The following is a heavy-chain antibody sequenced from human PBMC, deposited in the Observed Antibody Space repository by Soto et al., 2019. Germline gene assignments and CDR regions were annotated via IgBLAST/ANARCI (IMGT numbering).Heavy chain of an antibody. CDR3: ARVYYYDSSGYYYYYYGMDV. CDR2: IIPIFGTA. D-gene: IGHD3-22*01. CDR1: GVTFSSYA. V-gene: IGHV1-69*13. Sequence: ASVKVSCKASGVTFSSYAISWVRQAPGQGLEWMGGIIPIFGTANYAQKFQGRVTITADESTSTAYMELSSLRSEDTAVYYCARVYYYDSSGYYYYYYGMDVWGQGTTVTVS. J-gene: IGHJ6*02.